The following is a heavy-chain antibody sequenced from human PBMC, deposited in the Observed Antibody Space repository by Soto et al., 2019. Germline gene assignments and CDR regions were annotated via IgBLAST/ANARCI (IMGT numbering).Heavy chain of an antibody. Sequence: QVQLVQSGAEVKKPGASVKVSCKSSGYTFSSYGISWIRQAPGQGLEWMGWISTYNGNTNYAQKFQARVTMTTDTSKSTAYMELRSLRSDDTAVYYCARGVQREQHLASYYYGMDGWGQGTTVTVSS. CDR1: GYTFSSYG. V-gene: IGHV1-18*01. CDR3: ARGVQREQHLASYYYGMDG. CDR2: ISTYNGNT. J-gene: IGHJ6*02. D-gene: IGHD6-13*01.